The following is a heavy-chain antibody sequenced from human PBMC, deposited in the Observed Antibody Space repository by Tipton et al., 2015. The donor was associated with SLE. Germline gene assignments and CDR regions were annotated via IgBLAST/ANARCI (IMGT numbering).Heavy chain of an antibody. CDR3: ARAQLFGLVTVRGPFDY. CDR1: GGSVNGHY. D-gene: IGHD3-3*01. Sequence: TLSLTCTVSGGSVNGHYWNWIRQAPGKGLEWIGYIYYKGSTDYKSSLKSRLTISIDTSKNQVSLKLTSVTAADTAVYYCARAQLFGLVTVRGPFDYWGQGTLVTVSS. CDR2: IYYKGST. V-gene: IGHV4-59*02. J-gene: IGHJ4*02.